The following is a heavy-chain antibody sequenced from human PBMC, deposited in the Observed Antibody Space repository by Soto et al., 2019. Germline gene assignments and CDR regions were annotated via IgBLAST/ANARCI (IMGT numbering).Heavy chain of an antibody. CDR2: IIPIFGTA. CDR3: ARVLRVRVAAAGPPRGNWFDP. V-gene: IGHV1-69*13. D-gene: IGHD6-13*01. J-gene: IGHJ5*02. CDR1: GGTFSSYA. Sequence: SVKVSCKASGGTFSSYAISWVRQAPGQGLEWMGGIIPIFGTANYAQKFRGRATITADESASTAYMELSSLRSEDTAVYYCARVLRVRVAAAGPPRGNWFDPWGQGTLVTVSS.